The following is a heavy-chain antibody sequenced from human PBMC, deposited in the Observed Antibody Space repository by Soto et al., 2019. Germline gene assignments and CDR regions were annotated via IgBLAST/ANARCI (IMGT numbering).Heavy chain of an antibody. CDR3: ARAESTGTRGYYSYYMDV. CDR1: GFTFSSYW. CDR2: IQKDGSEK. Sequence: GGSLRLSCAASGFTFSSYWMGWVRQAPGKGLEWVANIQKDGSEKYYVDSVKGRFSISRDNAKNSLYLQMNSLRAEDTAAYSCARAESTGTRGYYSYYMDVWGKGTTVTVSS. V-gene: IGHV3-7*01. D-gene: IGHD1-1*01. J-gene: IGHJ6*03.